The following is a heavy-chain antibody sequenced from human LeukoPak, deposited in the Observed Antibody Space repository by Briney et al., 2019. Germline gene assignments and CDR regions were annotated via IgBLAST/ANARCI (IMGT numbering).Heavy chain of an antibody. CDR2: INQDGGEK. Sequence: GGSLRLSCAASGFTFSNNWMSWVRQAPGKGLEWVAKINQDGGEKYYVDSVKGRFTISRDNTKNSLYLQMNSLRAEDTAIYHCATGRSCTTCYLPDYWGQGTLVTVSS. D-gene: IGHD2-2*01. CDR3: ATGRSCTTCYLPDY. J-gene: IGHJ4*02. V-gene: IGHV3-7*01. CDR1: GFTFSNNW.